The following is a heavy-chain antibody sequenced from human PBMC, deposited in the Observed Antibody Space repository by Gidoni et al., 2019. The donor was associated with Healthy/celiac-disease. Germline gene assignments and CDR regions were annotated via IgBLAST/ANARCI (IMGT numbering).Heavy chain of an antibody. D-gene: IGHD2-2*01. CDR3: ARGGFVPAANDY. V-gene: IGHV1-8*01. Sequence: QMQLVQSGAEVKKPGASVKVSCTASGYTFTSYDINWVRQATGQGLEWMGWMNPNSGNTGYAQKCQGRVTMTRNTSMSTAYMELSSLRSEDTAMYYCARGGFVPAANDYWGQGTLVTVSS. CDR1: GYTFTSYD. CDR2: MNPNSGNT. J-gene: IGHJ4*02.